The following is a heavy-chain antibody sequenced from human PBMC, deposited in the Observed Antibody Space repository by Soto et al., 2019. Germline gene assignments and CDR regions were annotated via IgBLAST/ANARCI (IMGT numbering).Heavy chain of an antibody. D-gene: IGHD1-26*01. J-gene: IGHJ4*02. V-gene: IGHV3-23*01. CDR3: ARRGSGSYYDY. CDR1: GFTVISYA. CDR2: ISGSGGST. Sequence: EVRLLESGGGLVQPGVSLRLSCAASGFTVISYAMRGVRQAPVKRLEGFSAISGSGGSTYYADSVKGRFTISRDNSKNTLYLQLKRLRAEDTDGYSCARRGSGSYYDYCGQGTLVSVSS.